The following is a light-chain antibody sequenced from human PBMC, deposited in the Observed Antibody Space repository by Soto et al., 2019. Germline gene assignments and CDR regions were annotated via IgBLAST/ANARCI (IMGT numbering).Light chain of an antibody. CDR3: QQRSNWYT. V-gene: IGKV3-11*01. CDR2: DAS. Sequence: EIVLTQSPATLSLSPGERATLSCRASQSVSSYLAWYQQKPGQAPRLLSYDASNRATGIPARFSGSGSGTDFPLTLSSLEPEDFAVYYCQQRSNWYTFGQGNKLEIK. CDR1: QSVSSY. J-gene: IGKJ2*01.